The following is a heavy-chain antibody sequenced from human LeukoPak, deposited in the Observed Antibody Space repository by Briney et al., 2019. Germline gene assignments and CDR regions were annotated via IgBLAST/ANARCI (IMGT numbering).Heavy chain of an antibody. D-gene: IGHD5-18*01. Sequence: SETLSLTCAVSGGSISSSNWWSWVRQPPGKGLEWIGEIYHSGSTNYNPSLKSRVTISVDKSKNQFSLKLSSVTAADTAVYYCAIVIQPLHYYYYGMDVWGQGTTVTVSS. CDR2: IYHSGST. J-gene: IGHJ6*02. V-gene: IGHV4-4*02. CDR1: GGSISSSNW. CDR3: AIVIQPLHYYYYGMDV.